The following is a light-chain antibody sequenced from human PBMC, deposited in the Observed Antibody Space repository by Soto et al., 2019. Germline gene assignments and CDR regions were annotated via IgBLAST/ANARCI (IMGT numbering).Light chain of an antibody. CDR3: QQYNSYWT. CDR2: AAS. CDR1: QSISSY. V-gene: IGKV1-39*01. Sequence: DIQMTQSPSSLSASVGDRVTITCRASQSISSYLNWYQQKPGKAPKLLINAASSLQSGVPSRFSGSGSGTEFTLTISSLQPDDFATYYCQQYNSYWTFGQGTKVDIK. J-gene: IGKJ1*01.